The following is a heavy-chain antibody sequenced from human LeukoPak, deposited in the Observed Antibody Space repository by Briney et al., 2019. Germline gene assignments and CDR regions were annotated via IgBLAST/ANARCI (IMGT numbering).Heavy chain of an antibody. D-gene: IGHD2-2*01. V-gene: IGHV3-21*01. Sequence: GGSLRLSRAASGFTFSSYSMNWVRQAPGKGLEWVSSISSSSYIYYADSVKGRFTISRDNAKNSLYLQMNSLRAEDTAVYYCARDLGPADAFDIWGQGTMVTVSS. J-gene: IGHJ3*02. CDR2: ISSSSYI. CDR3: ARDLGPADAFDI. CDR1: GFTFSSYS.